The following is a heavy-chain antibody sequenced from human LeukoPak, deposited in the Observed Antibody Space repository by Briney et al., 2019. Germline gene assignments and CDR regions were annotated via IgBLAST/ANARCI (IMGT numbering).Heavy chain of an antibody. CDR1: GGTFSSYA. J-gene: IGHJ3*02. CDR2: IIPILGIA. CDR3: ETYYDFWSGYPDAFDI. Sequence: SVKVSCKASGGTFSSYAISWVRQAPGQGLEWMGRIIPILGIANYAQKFQGRVTITADKSTSTAYMELSSLRSEDTAVYYCETYYDFWSGYPDAFDIWGQGTMVTVSS. V-gene: IGHV1-69*04. D-gene: IGHD3-3*01.